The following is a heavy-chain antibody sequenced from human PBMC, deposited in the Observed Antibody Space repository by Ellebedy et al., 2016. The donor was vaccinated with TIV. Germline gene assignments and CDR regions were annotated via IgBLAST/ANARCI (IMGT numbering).Heavy chain of an antibody. CDR1: GFTFSSYW. Sequence: GESLKISCAASGFTFSSYWMSWVRQAPGKGLEWVSSISSSTSYIYYADSVKGRFTISRDNAKNSLYLQMNSLRAEDTAVYYCARVSWEGAIYNAFDIWGQGTMVTVSS. CDR2: ISSSTSYI. CDR3: ARVSWEGAIYNAFDI. D-gene: IGHD1-26*01. J-gene: IGHJ3*02. V-gene: IGHV3-21*01.